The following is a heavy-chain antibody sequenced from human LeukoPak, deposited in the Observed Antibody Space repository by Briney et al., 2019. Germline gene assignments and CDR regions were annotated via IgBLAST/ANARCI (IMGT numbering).Heavy chain of an antibody. CDR1: GGTFSSYA. J-gene: IGHJ4*02. Sequence: GAAVKVSCKASGGTFSSYAISWVRQAPGQGLDWMGGIIPIFGTANYAQKFQGRVTITTDESTSTAYMELSSLRSEDTAVYYCASPYSSGWYYFDYWGQGTLVTVSS. D-gene: IGHD6-19*01. V-gene: IGHV1-69*05. CDR2: IIPIFGTA. CDR3: ASPYSSGWYYFDY.